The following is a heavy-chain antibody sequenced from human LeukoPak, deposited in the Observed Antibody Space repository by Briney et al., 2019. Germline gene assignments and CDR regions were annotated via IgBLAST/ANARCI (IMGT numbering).Heavy chain of an antibody. Sequence: SETLSLTCAVSGGSISSSNWWSWVRQPPGKGLEWIGEIYHSGSTNYNPSLKSRVTISVDTSKNQFSLKLSSVTAADTAVYYCARRILWFGELWSFDYWGQGTLVTVSS. D-gene: IGHD3-10*01. CDR1: GGSISSSNW. V-gene: IGHV4-4*02. J-gene: IGHJ4*02. CDR3: ARRILWFGELWSFDY. CDR2: IYHSGST.